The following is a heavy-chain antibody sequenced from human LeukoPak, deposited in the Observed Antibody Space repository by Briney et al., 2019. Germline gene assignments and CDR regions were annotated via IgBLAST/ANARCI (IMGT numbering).Heavy chain of an antibody. CDR1: GYTFTSYD. CDR2: MNTNSGNT. J-gene: IGHJ1*01. Sequence: ASVKVSCKASGYTFTSYDINCVRQATGQGLEWMGWMNTNSGNTGYAQKFQGRVTMTRNTSISTAYMELSSLRSEDTAVYYCARAGIAVAGQAEYFQHWGQGTLVTVSS. D-gene: IGHD6-19*01. V-gene: IGHV1-8*01. CDR3: ARAGIAVAGQAEYFQH.